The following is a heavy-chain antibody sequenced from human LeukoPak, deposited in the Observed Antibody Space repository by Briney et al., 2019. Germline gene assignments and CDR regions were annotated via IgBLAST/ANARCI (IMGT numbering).Heavy chain of an antibody. D-gene: IGHD6-13*01. CDR1: GASISNYY. V-gene: IGHV4-59*01. CDR2: VYYSGIT. Sequence: KASETLSLTCTVSGASISNYYWSWIRQPPGKGLEWIGYVYYSGITHYNPSLKSRVTISADTSKNQFSLKLTSMTAADTAVYYCASGPYPAAGTDHQFDYWGQGTLVTVFS. J-gene: IGHJ4*02. CDR3: ASGPYPAAGTDHQFDY.